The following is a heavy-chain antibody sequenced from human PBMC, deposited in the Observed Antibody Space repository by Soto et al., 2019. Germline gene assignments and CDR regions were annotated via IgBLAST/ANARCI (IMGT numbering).Heavy chain of an antibody. CDR2: VYQSGSP. V-gene: IGHV4-4*02. D-gene: IGHD6-19*01. J-gene: IGHJ4*02. CDR3: ARDRGYGSGALDY. CDR1: GDSIRSSNW. Sequence: QVQLQESGPGLVKPSGTLSLTCVVSGDSIRSSNWRTWVRQPPGKGLEWIGEVYQSGSPNYNPSLKSRITISVDKSNNQFSLKLNSVTAADTAVYYCARDRGYGSGALDYWGQGTLVTVSS.